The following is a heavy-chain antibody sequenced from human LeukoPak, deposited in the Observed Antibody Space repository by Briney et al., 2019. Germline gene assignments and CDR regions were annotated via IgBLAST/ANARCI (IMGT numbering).Heavy chain of an antibody. Sequence: SETLSLTCTVSGGSVSSGSYYWSWIRQPPGKGLEWIGYIYYSGSTNYNPSLKSRVTISVDTSKNQFSLKLSSVTAADTAVYYCARGATGSVGYFDLWGRGTLVIVSS. CDR1: GGSVSSGSYY. D-gene: IGHD5-12*01. CDR2: IYYSGST. J-gene: IGHJ2*01. CDR3: ARGATGSVGYFDL. V-gene: IGHV4-61*01.